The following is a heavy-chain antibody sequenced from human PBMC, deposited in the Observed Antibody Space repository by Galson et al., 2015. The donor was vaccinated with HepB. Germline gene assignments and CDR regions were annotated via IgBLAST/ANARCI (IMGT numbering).Heavy chain of an antibody. V-gene: IGHV3-30*04. CDR3: ARDPGPDSFY. CDR2: ISYDGSNK. CDR1: GFTFSSYA. Sequence: SLRLSCAASGFTFSSYAMHWVRQAPGKGLEWVAVISYDGSNKYYADSVKGRFTISRDNSKNTLYLQMNSLRAEDTAVYYCARDPGPDSFYWGQGTLVTVSS. D-gene: IGHD1-14*01. J-gene: IGHJ4*02.